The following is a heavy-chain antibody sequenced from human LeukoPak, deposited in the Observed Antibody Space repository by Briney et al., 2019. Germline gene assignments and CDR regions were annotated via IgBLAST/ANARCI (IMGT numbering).Heavy chain of an antibody. CDR1: GGSISSYY. CDR3: AGEITAVDF. Sequence: SETLSLTCTVSGGSISSYYWSWIRRPPGKGLEWIGYIHYSGSTDYNPSLKSRVIISVDTSKNQFSLKLSSVTAADTAVYYCAGEITAVDFWGQGTLVTVSS. D-gene: IGHD6-13*01. V-gene: IGHV4-59*01. CDR2: IHYSGST. J-gene: IGHJ4*02.